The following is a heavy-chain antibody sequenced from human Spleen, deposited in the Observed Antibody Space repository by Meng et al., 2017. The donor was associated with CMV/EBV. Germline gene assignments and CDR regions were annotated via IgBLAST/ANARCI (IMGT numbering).Heavy chain of an antibody. V-gene: IGHV1-2*02. CDR3: AGSYNNILDY. CDR1: GYTFTGYY. Sequence: ASVKVSCKASGYTFTGYYIHWIRQAPGQGLEWMGWINPNSGGTNYAQRFQGRFTMTWDTSFSTAYMELSRLISDDTAVYYCAGSYNNILDYWGQGTLVTVSS. J-gene: IGHJ4*02. D-gene: IGHD3-10*01. CDR2: INPNSGGT.